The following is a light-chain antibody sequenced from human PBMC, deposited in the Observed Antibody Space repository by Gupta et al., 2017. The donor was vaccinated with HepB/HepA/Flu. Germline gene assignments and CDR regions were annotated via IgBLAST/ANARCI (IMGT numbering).Light chain of an antibody. J-gene: IGKJ3*01. CDR3: QQYGRSLF. Sequence: EIVLTQFPGTLSLSPGERATLSCRASQSVGTYLAWYQQKPGQAPRLLIFDASSRITGIPDRFIGSGSGTDFTLTISRLEPEDFAVYYCQQYGRSLFFGPGTKLHIK. CDR2: DAS. CDR1: QSVGTY. V-gene: IGKV3-20*01.